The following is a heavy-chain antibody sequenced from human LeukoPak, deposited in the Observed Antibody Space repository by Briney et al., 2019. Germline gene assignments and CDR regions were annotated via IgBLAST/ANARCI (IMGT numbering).Heavy chain of an antibody. V-gene: IGHV3-66*01. CDR3: ARMTYYYGSVFFDY. CDR1: GFTVSSNY. Sequence: GGSLRLSCAASGFTVSSNYMNWVRQAPGKGLEWVSVIYSGGSTKYADSVKGRFTISRDNSKNTLSLQMNSLRAEDTAVYYCARMTYYYGSVFFDYWGQGTLVTVSS. D-gene: IGHD3-10*01. CDR2: IYSGGST. J-gene: IGHJ4*02.